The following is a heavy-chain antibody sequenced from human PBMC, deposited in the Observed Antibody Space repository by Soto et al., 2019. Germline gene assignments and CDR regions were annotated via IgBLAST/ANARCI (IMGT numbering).Heavy chain of an antibody. CDR1: GFTFSSYA. CDR2: ISGSGGST. CDR3: VKDGYVFWERYGYYYSYGKDF. J-gene: IGHJ6*02. Sequence: GGSLRLSCAASGFTFSSYAMSWVRQAPGKGLEWVSAISGSGGSTYYADSVKGRFTISRDNSKNTLYLQMNSLRAEDTAVYYCVKDGYVFWERYGYYYSYGKDFWGQGTTVTVSS. D-gene: IGHD3-3*01. V-gene: IGHV3-23*01.